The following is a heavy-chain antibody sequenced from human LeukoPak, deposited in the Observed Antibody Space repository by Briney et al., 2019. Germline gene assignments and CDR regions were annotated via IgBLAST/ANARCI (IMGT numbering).Heavy chain of an antibody. J-gene: IGHJ4*02. D-gene: IGHD6-13*01. V-gene: IGHV3-11*01. CDR3: ARVVAAGDYFDH. Sequence: GGSLRLSCAASGFTFSDYYMSWIRQAPGKGLELVSYITSSGRTIYYTDSVKGRFTISRDNAKNSLYLQMNSLKAEDTAVYYCARVVAAGDYFDHWGQGTLVTVYS. CDR2: ITSSGRTI. CDR1: GFTFSDYY.